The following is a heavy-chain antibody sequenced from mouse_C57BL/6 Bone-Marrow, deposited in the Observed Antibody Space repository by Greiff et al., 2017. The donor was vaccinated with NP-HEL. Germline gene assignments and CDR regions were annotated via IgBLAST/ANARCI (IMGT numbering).Heavy chain of an antibody. CDR3: LYESNYVAMDY. J-gene: IGHJ4*01. Sequence: EVKLVESGGGLVKPGGSLKLSCAASGFTFSSYAMSWVRQTPEKRLEWVATISDGGSYTYYPDNVKGRFTISRDNAKNNLYLQMSHLRSEDTAMYYCLYESNYVAMDYWGQGTSVTVSS. V-gene: IGHV5-4*03. CDR1: GFTFSSYA. D-gene: IGHD2-5*01. CDR2: ISDGGSYT.